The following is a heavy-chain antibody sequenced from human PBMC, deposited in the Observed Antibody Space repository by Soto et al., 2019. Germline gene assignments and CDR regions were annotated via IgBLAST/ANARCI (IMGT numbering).Heavy chain of an antibody. CDR1: GFSLSNARMG. CDR2: IFSNDEK. Sequence: QVTLKESGPVLVKPTETLTLTCTVSGFSLSNARMGVSWIRQPPGKALEWLAHIFSNDEKSYSTSLKSRLTISKDTSKIQVVLTMTNMDPVDTATYYCARTFNWNYYYYYYMDVWGKGTTVTVSS. D-gene: IGHD1-1*01. CDR3: ARTFNWNYYYYYYMDV. J-gene: IGHJ6*03. V-gene: IGHV2-26*01.